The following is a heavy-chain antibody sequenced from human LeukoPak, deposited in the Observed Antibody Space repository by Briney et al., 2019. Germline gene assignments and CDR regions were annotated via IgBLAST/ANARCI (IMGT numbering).Heavy chain of an antibody. J-gene: IGHJ4*02. CDR1: GYSFTTYW. Sequence: GESLKISCEGSGYSFTTYWIGWVRQMPGKGLEWMGTIYLDDSDTRYSPSFQGQVTISADKSISTAYVQWSSLKASDTAIYYCARGGYNSPLDYWGQGTLVTVSS. CDR2: IYLDDSDT. CDR3: ARGGYNSPLDY. V-gene: IGHV5-51*01. D-gene: IGHD6-13*01.